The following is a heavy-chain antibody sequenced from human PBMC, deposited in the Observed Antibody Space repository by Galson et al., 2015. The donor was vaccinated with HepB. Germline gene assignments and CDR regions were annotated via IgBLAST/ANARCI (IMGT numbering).Heavy chain of an antibody. J-gene: IGHJ4*02. CDR2: IYHSGST. CDR1: GGSISSGGYS. D-gene: IGHD4-17*01. V-gene: IGHV4-30-2*01. Sequence: TLSLTCAVSGGSISSGGYSWSWIRQPPGKGLEWIGYIYHSGSTYYNPSLKSRVTISVDRSKNQFSLKLSSVTAADTAVYYCARGRGGKDGDDFPAMPWYYFDYWGQGTLVTVSS. CDR3: ARGRGGKDGDDFPAMPWYYFDY.